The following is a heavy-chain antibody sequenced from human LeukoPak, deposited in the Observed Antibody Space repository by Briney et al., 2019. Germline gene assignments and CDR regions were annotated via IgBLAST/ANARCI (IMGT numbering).Heavy chain of an antibody. J-gene: IGHJ6*03. CDR2: IIPIFGTA. CDR3: ARGSLASGRGYYYYYMDV. CDR1: GGTFSSYG. D-gene: IGHD3-10*01. V-gene: IGHV1-69*06. Sequence: GASVKVSCTASGGTFSSYGISWVRQAPGQGLEWMGGIIPIFGTANYAQKFQGRVTIAADKSTSTAYMELSSLRSEDTAVYYCARGSLASGRGYYYYYMDVWGKGTTVTVSS.